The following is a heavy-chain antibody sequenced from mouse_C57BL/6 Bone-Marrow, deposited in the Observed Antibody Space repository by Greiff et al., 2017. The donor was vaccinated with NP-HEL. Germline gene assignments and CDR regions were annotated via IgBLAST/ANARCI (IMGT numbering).Heavy chain of an antibody. Sequence: DVQLVESGGGLVKPGGSLKLSCAASGFTFSSYAMSWVRQTPEKRLEWVATISDGGSYTYYPDNVKGRFTISRDNAKNNLYLQMSHLKSEDTAMYYCARWDGNYGAMDYWGQGTSVTVSS. D-gene: IGHD2-1*01. CDR2: ISDGGSYT. CDR3: ARWDGNYGAMDY. CDR1: GFTFSSYA. J-gene: IGHJ4*01. V-gene: IGHV5-4*01.